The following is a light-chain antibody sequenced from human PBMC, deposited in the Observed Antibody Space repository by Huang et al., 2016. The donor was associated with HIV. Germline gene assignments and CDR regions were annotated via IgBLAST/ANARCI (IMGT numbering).Light chain of an antibody. Sequence: EIVMTQSPLSLPVTPGEPASISCRSSQSLLHSDGYNYLDWYLQKAGQSPQLLIYLGANRASGGPDRISGSGGGTDVTLRISRVEAEDVGIYYCMEALETPWTFGQGTRVEIK. CDR3: MEALETPWT. V-gene: IGKV2-28*01. CDR2: LGA. CDR1: QSLLHSDGYNY. J-gene: IGKJ1*01.